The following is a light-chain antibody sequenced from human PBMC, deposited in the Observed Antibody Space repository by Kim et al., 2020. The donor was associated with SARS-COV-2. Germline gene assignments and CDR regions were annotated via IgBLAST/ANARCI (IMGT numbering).Light chain of an antibody. CDR2: KVS. CDR1: RRLVHSNGNTY. V-gene: IGKV2-30*02. Sequence: DVVMTQSPLSLPVTLGQAASISCRSSRRLVHSNGNTYLNWFQQRPGQSPRRLIYKVSNRDSGVPDRFSGSGSGTDFTLKISRVEAEDVGVDDYCMQGKQWPYTFGQGTKLEI. J-gene: IGKJ2*01. CDR3: MQGKQWPYT.